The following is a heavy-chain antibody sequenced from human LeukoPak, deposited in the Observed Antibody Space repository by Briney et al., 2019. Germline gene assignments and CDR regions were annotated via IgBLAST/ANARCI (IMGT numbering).Heavy chain of an antibody. CDR3: ARYDLSTYARRAFDY. D-gene: IGHD3-9*01. J-gene: IGHJ4*02. Sequence: PGGSLRLSCAAYGFTFSDYAMAWVRQAPGKGLEWVSVITGNKDPIYNADSVKGRFTVSRDNSKNIVYMQMNSLGAEDTAVYYCARYDLSTYARRAFDYWGQGTLVAVSS. V-gene: IGHV3-23*01. CDR1: GFTFSDYA. CDR2: ITGNKDPI.